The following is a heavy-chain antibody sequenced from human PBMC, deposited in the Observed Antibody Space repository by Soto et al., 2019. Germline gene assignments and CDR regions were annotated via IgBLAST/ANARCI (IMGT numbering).Heavy chain of an antibody. V-gene: IGHV4-38-2*01. D-gene: IGHD3-10*01. J-gene: IGHJ5*02. CDR3: GRGGLGPYNWLEP. CDR1: GISLSSGHY. CDR2: IFHSGST. Sequence: SLTRSLTCGVSGISLSSGHYWGWVRQPPGKGLEWIGSIFHSGSTYYNPSLKSRVTMSVDTSRNHFSLKLSSVTAADTAIYYWGRGGLGPYNWLEPWGQGTRVTVSS.